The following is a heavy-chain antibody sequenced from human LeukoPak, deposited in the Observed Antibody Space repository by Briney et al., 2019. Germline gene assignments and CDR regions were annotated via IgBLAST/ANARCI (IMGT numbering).Heavy chain of an antibody. D-gene: IGHD1-26*01. J-gene: IGHJ6*02. CDR3: ARGLVGATLYYYYGMDV. V-gene: IGHV1-8*01. CDR1: GYTFTSYD. CDR2: MNPNSGNT. Sequence: GASVKVSCKASGYTFTSYDINWVRQATGQGLEWMGWMNPNSGNTDYAQKFQGRVTMTRNTSISTAYMELSSLRSGDTAVYYCARGLVGATLYYYYGMDVWGQGTRSPSP.